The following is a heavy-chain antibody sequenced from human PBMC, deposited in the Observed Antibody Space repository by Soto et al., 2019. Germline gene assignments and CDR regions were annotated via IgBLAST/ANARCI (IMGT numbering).Heavy chain of an antibody. D-gene: IGHD7-27*01. CDR2: IWFDGTNK. Sequence: QVQLVESGGGVVQPGRSLRLSCAASGFALTGYGMHWVRQAPGKALEWVAVIWFDGTNKYYADSVKGRFTISRDTSKNTLYLQMNSLRVEDTAVYYCARGTGDFDNWGQGTLVTVSS. J-gene: IGHJ4*02. CDR1: GFALTGYG. V-gene: IGHV3-33*01. CDR3: ARGTGDFDN.